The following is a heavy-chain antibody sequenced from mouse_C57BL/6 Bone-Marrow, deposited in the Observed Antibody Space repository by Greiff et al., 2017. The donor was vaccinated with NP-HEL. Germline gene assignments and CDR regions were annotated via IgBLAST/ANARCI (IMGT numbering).Heavy chain of an antibody. CDR1: GYTFPSYW. D-gene: IGHD2-2*01. CDR3: ARARWLPFAY. CDR2: IYPGSGST. Sequence: QVQLQQPGAELVKPGASVKMSCKASGYTFPSYWITWVKQRPGQGLEWIGDIYPGSGSTNYNEKFKSKATLTVATSSSTAYMQLSSLTSEDSAVYYCARARWLPFAYWGQGTLVTVSA. V-gene: IGHV1-55*01. J-gene: IGHJ3*01.